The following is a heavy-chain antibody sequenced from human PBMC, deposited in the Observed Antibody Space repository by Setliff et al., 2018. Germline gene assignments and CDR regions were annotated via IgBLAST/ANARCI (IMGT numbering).Heavy chain of an antibody. D-gene: IGHD4-17*01. V-gene: IGHV1-8*02. CDR1: GYNFTSYD. CDR3: ARGWAVTTGDAFDI. CDR2: VKPNSGNA. Sequence: GASVKVSCKASGYNFTSYDINWVRQATGQGLEWMGWVKPNSGNAGYAQKFQGRVTMTRNTSISTVYMELSSLRSEDTAVYYCARGWAVTTGDAFDIWGKGTMVTVAS. J-gene: IGHJ3*02.